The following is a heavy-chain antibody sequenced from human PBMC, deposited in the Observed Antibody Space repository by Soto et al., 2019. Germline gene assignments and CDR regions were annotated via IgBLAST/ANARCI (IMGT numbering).Heavy chain of an antibody. CDR3: ARTQYLGVVVTAIPMRNAFDI. V-gene: IGHV3-48*02. Sequence: GGSLRLSCAASGFTFSSYSMNWVRQAPGKGLEWVSYISSSSSTIYYADYVKGRFTISGDKAKNSLYLQMNSLRDEDTAVYYCARTQYLGVVVTAIPMRNAFDIWGQGTMVTVSS. J-gene: IGHJ3*02. CDR1: GFTFSSYS. CDR2: ISSSSSTI. D-gene: IGHD2-21*02.